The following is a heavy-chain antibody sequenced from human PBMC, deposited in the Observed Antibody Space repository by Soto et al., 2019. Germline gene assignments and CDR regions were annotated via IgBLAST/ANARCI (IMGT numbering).Heavy chain of an antibody. J-gene: IGHJ6*02. CDR2: IYTSASI. V-gene: IGHV4-4*07. D-gene: IGHD6-19*01. Sequence: SETLSLTCSVSGADINTHSWTWIRHPAGKGLEWIGRIYTSASINYNPSLKGRVTLSVDTSTNQVSLRLASVTAADTAIYYCARDREAGYNFYYGMDVWGQGTTVTVSS. CDR3: ARDREAGYNFYYGMDV. CDR1: GADINTHS.